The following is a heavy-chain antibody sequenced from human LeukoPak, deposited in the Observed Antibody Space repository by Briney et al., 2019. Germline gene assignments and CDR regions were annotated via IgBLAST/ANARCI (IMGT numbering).Heavy chain of an antibody. J-gene: IGHJ6*02. CDR2: IYPGDSDT. Sequence: GESLKISCKGSGYRFTGYWIGWVRQMPGKGLEWMGIIYPGDSDTRYSPSFRGQVTISADKSINTAHLQWSSLKASDTAMYYCARGAAGTTPDYYYFGLDVWGQGTTVRVSS. CDR3: ARGAAGTTPDYYYFGLDV. V-gene: IGHV5-51*01. CDR1: GYRFTGYW. D-gene: IGHD1-7*01.